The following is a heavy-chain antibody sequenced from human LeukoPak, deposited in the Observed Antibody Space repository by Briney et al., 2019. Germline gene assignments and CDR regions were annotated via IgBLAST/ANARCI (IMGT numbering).Heavy chain of an antibody. CDR1: GGSISSSNW. Sequence: SGTLSLTCAVSGGSISSSNWWSWVRQPPGKGLEWIGEIYHSGSTNYNPSLKSRVTISVDKSKTQFSLKLSSVTAADTAVYYCARVLRYCSGGNCYSGGLGYMDVWGKGTTVTISS. CDR3: ARVLRYCSGGNCYSGGLGYMDV. J-gene: IGHJ6*03. V-gene: IGHV4-4*02. CDR2: IYHSGST. D-gene: IGHD2-15*01.